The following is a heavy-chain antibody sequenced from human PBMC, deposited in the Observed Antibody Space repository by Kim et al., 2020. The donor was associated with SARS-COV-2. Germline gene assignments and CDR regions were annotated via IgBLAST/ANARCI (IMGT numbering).Heavy chain of an antibody. V-gene: IGHV1-24*01. D-gene: IGHD6-13*01. CDR2: FDPEDGET. CDR1: GYTLTELS. CDR3: ATSEYSSSWYSYYYYGMDV. Sequence: ASVKVSCKVSGYTLTELSMHWVRQAPGKGLEWMGGFDPEDGETIYAQQFQGRVTMTEDTSTDTAYMELSSLRSEDTAVYYCATSEYSSSWYSYYYYGMDVWGQGTTVTVSS. J-gene: IGHJ6*02.